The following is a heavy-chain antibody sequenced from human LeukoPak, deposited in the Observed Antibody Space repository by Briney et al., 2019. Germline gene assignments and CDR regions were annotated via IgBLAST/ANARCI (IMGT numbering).Heavy chain of an antibody. J-gene: IGHJ4*02. V-gene: IGHV4-39*01. CDR1: GGSISSSSYY. D-gene: IGHD2-15*01. CDR2: IYYSGST. Sequence: PSETLSLTCTVSGGSISSSSYYWGWIRQPPGKGLEWIGSIYYSGSTYYNPSLKSRVTISVDTSKNQFSLKLSSVTAADTALYYCAKAGGYCSGGNCYANYWGQGTLVTVSS. CDR3: AKAGGYCSGGNCYANY.